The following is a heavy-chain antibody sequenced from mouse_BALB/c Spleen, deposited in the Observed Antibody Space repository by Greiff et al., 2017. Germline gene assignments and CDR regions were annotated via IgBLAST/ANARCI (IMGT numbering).Heavy chain of an antibody. CDR1: GYSITSGYY. CDR2: ISYDGSN. D-gene: IGHD1-2*01. CDR3: ASAAMLYYFDY. V-gene: IGHV3-6*02. Sequence: EVQLQESGPGLVKPSQSLSLTCSVTGYSITSGYYWNWIRQFPGNKLEWMGYISYDGSNNYNPSLKNRISITRDTSKNQFFLKLNSVTTEDTATYYCASAAMLYYFDYWGQGTTLTVSS. J-gene: IGHJ2*01.